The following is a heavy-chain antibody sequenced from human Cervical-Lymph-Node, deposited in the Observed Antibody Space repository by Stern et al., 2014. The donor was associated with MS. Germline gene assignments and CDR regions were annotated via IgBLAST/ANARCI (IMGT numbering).Heavy chain of an antibody. D-gene: IGHD5-18*01. V-gene: IGHV5-51*03. CDR2: IYPGDADA. CDR3: ARPGDDTAKYGLDV. Sequence: EVHLVESGAEVKKPGGSLKISCKGSGYSFATYWIGWLRQMPGKGLEWMGIIYPGDADARYSPAFQGQVTISADKSISTAYLHWSSLKASDTAMYYCARPGDDTAKYGLDVWGQGTTVTVSS. CDR1: GYSFATYW. J-gene: IGHJ6*02.